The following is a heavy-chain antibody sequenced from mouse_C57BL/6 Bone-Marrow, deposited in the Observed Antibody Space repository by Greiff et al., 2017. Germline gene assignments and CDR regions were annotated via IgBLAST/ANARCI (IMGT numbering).Heavy chain of an antibody. V-gene: IGHV1-54*01. CDR1: GYAFTNYL. CDR2: INPGSGGT. J-gene: IGHJ3*01. CDR3: ARLYSNYLAWFAY. Sequence: VQLQQSGAELVRPGTSVKVSCKASGYAFTNYLIEWVKQRPGQGLEWIGVINPGSGGTNYNEKFKGKATLTADKSSSTAYMQLSSLTSEDSAVXFCARLYSNYLAWFAYWGQGTLVTVSA. D-gene: IGHD2-5*01.